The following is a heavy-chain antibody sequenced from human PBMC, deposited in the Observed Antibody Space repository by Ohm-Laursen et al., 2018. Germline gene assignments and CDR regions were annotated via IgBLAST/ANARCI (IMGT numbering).Heavy chain of an antibody. J-gene: IGHJ4*02. CDR1: GGSVSTYY. Sequence: SDTLSLTWAVSGGSVSTYYWTWIRQPPGKGLEWIGYIYYSGSTNYNPSLKSRVSISVDTSKNQFSLKLSSVTAADTAVYYCARMSGKYTFDYWGQGTLVTASS. CDR3: ARMSGKYTFDY. CDR2: IYYSGST. V-gene: IGHV4-59*02. D-gene: IGHD1-26*01.